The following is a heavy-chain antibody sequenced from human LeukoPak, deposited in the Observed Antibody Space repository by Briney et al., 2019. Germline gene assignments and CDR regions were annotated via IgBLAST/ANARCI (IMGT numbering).Heavy chain of an antibody. D-gene: IGHD3-16*01. CDR3: AKAGKLGVLYYYGMDV. CDR2: IYYSGST. CDR1: GGSISSSSYY. Sequence: SETLSLTCTVSGGSISSSSYYWGWIRQPPGKGLEWIGSIYYSGSTNYNPSLKSRVTISLDTSKNQFSLKLSSVTAADTAVYYCAKAGKLGVLYYYGMDVWGQGTTVTVSS. V-gene: IGHV4-39*07. J-gene: IGHJ6*02.